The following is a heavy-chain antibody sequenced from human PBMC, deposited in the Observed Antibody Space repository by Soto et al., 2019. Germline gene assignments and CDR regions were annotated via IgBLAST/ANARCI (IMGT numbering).Heavy chain of an antibody. CDR3: AKGRSYYYYYGVDV. CDR1: GFTFSSCA. CDR2: IIDSGGST. J-gene: IGHJ6*02. Sequence: PGGSLRLSCAASGFTFSSCAMGWVRQALGKGLEWVSDIIDSGGSTYYADSVKGRFTISRDNSKSTLYLQMNSLRAEDTALYYCAKGRSYYYYYGVDVWRQGTTVT. V-gene: IGHV3-23*01.